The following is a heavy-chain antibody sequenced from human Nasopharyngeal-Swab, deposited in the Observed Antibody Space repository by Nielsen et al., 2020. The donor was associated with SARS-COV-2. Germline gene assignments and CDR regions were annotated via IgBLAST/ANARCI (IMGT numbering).Heavy chain of an antibody. CDR3: ARDQGIAVPIGWFDP. CDR2: IYHSGRT. J-gene: IGHJ5*02. V-gene: IGHV4-38-2*02. Sequence: WIRQPPGKGLKWIGSIYHSGRTNYNPSLKSRVSISVDTSKNQVSLKLNSVTAADSAVYYCARDQGIAVPIGWFDPWGQGTLVTVSS. D-gene: IGHD6-19*01.